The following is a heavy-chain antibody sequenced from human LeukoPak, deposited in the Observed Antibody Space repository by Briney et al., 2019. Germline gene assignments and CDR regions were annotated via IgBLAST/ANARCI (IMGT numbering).Heavy chain of an antibody. Sequence: PGRSLRLSCAASGFTFSTYGMHWVRQAPGKGLEWVAVVWYDGSNEYYADSVKGRFTISRDNSKNTLQLQVNSLRVEDTAVYYCARDDYGMDVWGQGTTVTVSS. CDR1: GFTFSTYG. V-gene: IGHV3-33*01. CDR2: VWYDGSNE. J-gene: IGHJ6*02. CDR3: ARDDYGMDV.